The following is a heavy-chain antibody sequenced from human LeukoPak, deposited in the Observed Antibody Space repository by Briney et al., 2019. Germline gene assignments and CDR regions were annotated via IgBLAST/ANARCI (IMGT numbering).Heavy chain of an antibody. D-gene: IGHD2-21*02. CDR3: ASGRVTAFDY. Sequence: PSETLSLTCTVSGGSISSSSYYWGWIRQPPGKGLEWIGSIYYSGSTYYNPSLKSRVTISVDTSKNQFSLKLSSVTAADTAVYYCASGRVTAFDYWGQGTLVTVSS. CDR1: GGSISSSSYY. J-gene: IGHJ4*02. V-gene: IGHV4-39*01. CDR2: IYYSGST.